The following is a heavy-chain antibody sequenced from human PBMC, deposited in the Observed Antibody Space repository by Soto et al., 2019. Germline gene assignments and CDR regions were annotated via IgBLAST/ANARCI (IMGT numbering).Heavy chain of an antibody. Sequence: QPQLHESGPGLVKPSDTRSLTCTVSDASISSSIHYWAWIRQPPGKGLEWIGTIYFSGTTYDNPSLKSRVTISVDTSRNQFSLTRRSVTAADTAVYYCARQGGDSMVRGVVKDWFDTWGPGTLVTVSS. CDR2: IYFSGTT. V-gene: IGHV4-39*01. CDR3: ARQGGDSMVRGVVKDWFDT. D-gene: IGHD3-10*01. CDR1: DASISSSIHY. J-gene: IGHJ5*02.